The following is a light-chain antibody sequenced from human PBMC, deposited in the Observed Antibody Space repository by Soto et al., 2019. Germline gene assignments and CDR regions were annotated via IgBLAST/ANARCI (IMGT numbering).Light chain of an antibody. V-gene: IGKV1-5*03. CDR3: QQYDVYPRT. CDR1: QSVSNW. Sequence: DLRMTQSPSTLSASVGDRVTITCRASQSVSNWLAWYQQKPGKAPKLLIYKASTLESGVPSRFSGSGSGTEFTLTITSLQPDDFATYYCQQYDVYPRTFGQGTKLE. CDR2: KAS. J-gene: IGKJ1*01.